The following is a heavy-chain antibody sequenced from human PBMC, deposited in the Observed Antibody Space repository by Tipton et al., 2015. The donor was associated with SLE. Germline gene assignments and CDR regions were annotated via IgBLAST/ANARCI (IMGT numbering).Heavy chain of an antibody. CDR2: VSYDGSKK. CDR1: GFTFSSYG. J-gene: IGHJ4*02. V-gene: IGHV3-30-3*02. Sequence: SGFTFSSYGMHWVRQAPGKGLEWVAVVSYDGSKKFYADSVKGRFTISRDNSKNTLYLQMNSLRAEDTAVYYCAKLTPHSSSWYIDYWGQGTLVTVSS. D-gene: IGHD6-13*01. CDR3: AKLTPHSSSWYIDY.